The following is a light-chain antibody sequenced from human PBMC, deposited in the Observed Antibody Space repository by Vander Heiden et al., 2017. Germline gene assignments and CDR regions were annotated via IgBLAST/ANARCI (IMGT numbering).Light chain of an antibody. CDR3: QQCSTTAIS. CDR2: VAS. CDR1: QSISSY. V-gene: IGKV1-39*01. J-gene: IGKJ3*01. Sequence: DIQMTQSPSSLYASVGDRVTITCRASQSISSYLNWYQQKPGKAPQVLIYVASSLPSAVPSMLCGSGSATDFMLTMSSLPPEDFATYYCQQCSTTAISFG.